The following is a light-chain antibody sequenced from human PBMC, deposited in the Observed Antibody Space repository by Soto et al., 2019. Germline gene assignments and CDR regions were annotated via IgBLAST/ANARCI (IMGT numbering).Light chain of an antibody. V-gene: IGLV2-14*01. CDR2: EVT. CDR1: SSDVGGYNY. Sequence: QSVMTQPASVSGSPGQSITISCTGASSDVGGYNYVSWYQQHPGKAPNLLIFEVTNRPSGVSNRFSGSKSGNTASLTISGLQAEDEADYYCSSFTGSSTAYGFGTGTKLTVL. J-gene: IGLJ1*01. CDR3: SSFTGSSTAYG.